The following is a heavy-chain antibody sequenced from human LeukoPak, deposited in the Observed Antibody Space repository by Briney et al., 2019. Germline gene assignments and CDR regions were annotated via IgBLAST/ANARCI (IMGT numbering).Heavy chain of an antibody. Sequence: SETLSLTCTVSGGSISSHYWSWIRQPPGKGLEWIGYIYYSGSTNYNPSLKSRVTISVDTSKNQFSLKLSSVTAADTAVYYCARVADRNYGLWYFEYWGQGTLVIVSS. CDR2: IYYSGST. CDR1: GGSISSHY. D-gene: IGHD4-11*01. V-gene: IGHV4-59*11. CDR3: ARVADRNYGLWYFEY. J-gene: IGHJ4*02.